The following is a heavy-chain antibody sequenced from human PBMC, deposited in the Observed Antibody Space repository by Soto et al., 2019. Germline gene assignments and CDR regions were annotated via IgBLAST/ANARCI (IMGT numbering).Heavy chain of an antibody. J-gene: IGHJ4*02. CDR3: ARDSENQTLPRALLYYFDY. CDR2: IWYDGSNK. CDR1: GFTFSSYG. D-gene: IGHD2-15*01. Sequence: GGSLRLSCAASGFTFSSYGMHWARQAPGKGLEWVAVIWYDGSNKYYADSVKGRFTISRDNSKNTLYLQMNSLRAEDTAVYYCARDSENQTLPRALLYYFDYWGQGTLVTVSS. V-gene: IGHV3-33*01.